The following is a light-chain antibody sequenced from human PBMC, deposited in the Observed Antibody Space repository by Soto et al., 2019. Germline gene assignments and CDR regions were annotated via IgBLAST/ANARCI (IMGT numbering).Light chain of an antibody. CDR1: NSDVGGYNY. V-gene: IGLV2-11*01. Sequence: QSALTQPRSVSGSPGQSVTISCTGTNSDVGGYNYVSWYQQYPGEAPKLMIYDVSKRPSGVPDRFSGSKSGNTASLTISGLQAEDEADYYCCSYAGSSWVFGGGTKLTVL. J-gene: IGLJ3*02. CDR3: CSYAGSSWV. CDR2: DVS.